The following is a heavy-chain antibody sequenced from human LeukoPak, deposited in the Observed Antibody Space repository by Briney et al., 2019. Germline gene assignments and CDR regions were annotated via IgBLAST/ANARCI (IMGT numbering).Heavy chain of an antibody. CDR3: ARGTGTVHDFWSGWGYFYYMDV. CDR1: GYTFTSYD. D-gene: IGHD3-3*01. Sequence: VASVKVSCKASGYTFTSYDINWVRQATGQGLEWMGWMNPNSGNTGYAQKFQGRVTITRNTSISTAYMELSSLRSEDTAVYYCARGTGTVHDFWSGWGYFYYMDVWGKGTTVTVSS. V-gene: IGHV1-8*03. J-gene: IGHJ6*03. CDR2: MNPNSGNT.